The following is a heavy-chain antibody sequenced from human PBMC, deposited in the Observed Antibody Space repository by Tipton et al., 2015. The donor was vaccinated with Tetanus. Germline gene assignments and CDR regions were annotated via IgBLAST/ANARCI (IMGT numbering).Heavy chain of an antibody. D-gene: IGHD3-3*01. CDR3: ARIHDFWSGYFDA. CDR1: GGSVSSGSYY. V-gene: IGHV4-61*01. Sequence: TLSLTCTVSGGSVSSGSYYWAWIRQPPGKGLEYIGYILYGGSTHYSTSLKSPVTVSADPSKNRFSLKLSSVTAADTAVYYCARIHDFWSGYFDAWGQGALVTVAS. J-gene: IGHJ4*02. CDR2: ILYGGST.